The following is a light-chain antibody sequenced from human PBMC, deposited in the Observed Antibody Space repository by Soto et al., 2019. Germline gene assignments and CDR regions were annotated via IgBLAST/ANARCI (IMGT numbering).Light chain of an antibody. CDR3: QQDGISPLS. V-gene: IGKV3-20*01. CDR2: GAS. CDR1: QSVSSIY. J-gene: IGKJ4*01. Sequence: NMLTISPGTLSLSIGERATLSCRASQSVSSIYLDWYQQKPGQAPRLLIYGASSRATGIPDRFSGSGSGTDFTLTISRLEPEDFAVYYCQQDGISPLSFGGVSKVDFK.